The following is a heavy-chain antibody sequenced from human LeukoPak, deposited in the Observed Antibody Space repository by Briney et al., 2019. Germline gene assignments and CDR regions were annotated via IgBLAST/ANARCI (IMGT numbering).Heavy chain of an antibody. CDR1: GYTFTGYY. V-gene: IGHV1-2*02. CDR3: ARDRVPDYYGSGSYSSGVWFDP. Sequence: ASVKVSCKASGYTFTGYYMHWVRQAPGQGLEWMGGINPNSGETNYAQKFQGRVTMTRDTSISTAYMERSRLRSDDTAVYYCARDRVPDYYGSGSYSSGVWFDPWGQGTLVTVSS. CDR2: INPNSGET. D-gene: IGHD3-10*01. J-gene: IGHJ5*02.